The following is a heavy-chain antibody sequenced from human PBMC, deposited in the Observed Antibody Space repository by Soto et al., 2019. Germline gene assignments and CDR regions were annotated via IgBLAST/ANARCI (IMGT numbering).Heavy chain of an antibody. J-gene: IGHJ5*02. V-gene: IGHV5-51*01. CDR1: GYSFSTYW. Sequence: GESLKSSCKGSGYSFSTYWIGWVRQMPGKGLEWMGIIYPGDSDTRYSPSFQGQVTISADKSITTAYLQWNSLKASDTAIYYCAIQLWSAAGHNWFDPWGQGYLVTVA. CDR2: IYPGDSDT. CDR3: AIQLWSAAGHNWFDP. D-gene: IGHD5-18*01.